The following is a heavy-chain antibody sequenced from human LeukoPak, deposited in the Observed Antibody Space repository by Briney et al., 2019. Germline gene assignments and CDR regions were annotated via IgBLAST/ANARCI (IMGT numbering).Heavy chain of an antibody. Sequence: SETLSLTCTVSGYSISNGYYWGWIRQPPGKGLEWVGRIYTSGSTNYNPSLKSRVTMSVDTSKNQFSLKLSSVTAADTAVYYCARVGVYYSWPSWYFGLWGRGTLVTVSS. J-gene: IGHJ2*01. CDR1: GYSISNGYY. CDR3: ARVGVYYSWPSWYFGL. CDR2: IYTSGST. D-gene: IGHD2-21*01. V-gene: IGHV4-38-2*02.